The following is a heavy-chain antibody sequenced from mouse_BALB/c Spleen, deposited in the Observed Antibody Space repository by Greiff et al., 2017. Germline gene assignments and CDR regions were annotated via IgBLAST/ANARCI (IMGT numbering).Heavy chain of an antibody. J-gene: IGHJ2*01. D-gene: IGHD1-1*01. CDR2: ISYSGST. CDR3: ASQITTVAYFDY. V-gene: IGHV3-8*02. Sequence: EVKLQESGPSLVKPSQTLSLTCSVTGDSITSGYWNWIRKFPGNKLEYMGYISYSGSTYYNPSLKSQISITRDTSKNQYYLQLNSVTTEDTATYYCASQITTVAYFDYWGQGTTLTVSS. CDR1: GDSITSGY.